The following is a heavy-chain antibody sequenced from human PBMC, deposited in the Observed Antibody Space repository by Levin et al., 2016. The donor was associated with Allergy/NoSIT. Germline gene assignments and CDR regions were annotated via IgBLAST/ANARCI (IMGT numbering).Heavy chain of an antibody. Sequence: WIRQPPGKGLEWVAVVSYDGSDKYYADSVKGRFIISRDNSKKTVYLQMNSLKSEDTAVYYCAKGLQFYGDSNLVDHWGQGTLVTVSS. D-gene: IGHD4-17*01. V-gene: IGHV3-30*04. J-gene: IGHJ4*02. CDR2: VSYDGSDK. CDR3: AKGLQFYGDSNLVDH.